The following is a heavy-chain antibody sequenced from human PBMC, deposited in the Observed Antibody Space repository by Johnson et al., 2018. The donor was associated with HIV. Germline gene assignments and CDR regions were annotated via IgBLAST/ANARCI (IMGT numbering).Heavy chain of an antibody. V-gene: IGHV3-15*01. D-gene: IGHD3-3*01. Sequence: VQLVESGGGLVQPGGSLRLSCAASGFTFSSYAMSWVRQAPGKGLEWVGRIKSKTDGGTTDYAAPVKGRFTILRDDSKNTLYLQMNSLKIEDTAVYYCTTLYYNCWSGYYGESFDIWGQGTMVTVSS. J-gene: IGHJ3*02. CDR2: IKSKTDGGTT. CDR1: GFTFSSYA. CDR3: TTLYYNCWSGYYGESFDI.